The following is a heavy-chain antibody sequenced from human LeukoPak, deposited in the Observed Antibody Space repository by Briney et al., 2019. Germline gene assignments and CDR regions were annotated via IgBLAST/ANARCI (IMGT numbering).Heavy chain of an antibody. CDR1: GGSFSGYS. Sequence: SETLSLTCSVYGGSFSGYSWTWIRRPPGMGLEWIGESTERGKTRYNPSLKNRVSMSMDTSKNHFSLILSSVTAADTAVYFCARSQPDWAAPGFDNWGPGTLVTVSS. V-gene: IGHV4-34*01. J-gene: IGHJ3*02. CDR3: ARSQPDWAAPGFDN. D-gene: IGHD3-9*01. CDR2: STERGKT.